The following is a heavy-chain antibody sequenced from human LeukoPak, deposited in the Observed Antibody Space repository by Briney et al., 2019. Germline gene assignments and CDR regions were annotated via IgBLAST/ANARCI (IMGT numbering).Heavy chain of an antibody. J-gene: IGHJ4*01. CDR2: INPNSGGT. Sequence: GSVSVSCTASGYTLTGYYMHWVRQAPGQGLEWMGWINPNSGGTNYAQKSQGRVTMTRDTSISTAYMQLSRLRSDDTAVYYCARCLVVTGRVDYWGQGTLVTVSS. CDR1: GYTLTGYY. D-gene: IGHD2-21*02. V-gene: IGHV1-2*02. CDR3: ARCLVVTGRVDY.